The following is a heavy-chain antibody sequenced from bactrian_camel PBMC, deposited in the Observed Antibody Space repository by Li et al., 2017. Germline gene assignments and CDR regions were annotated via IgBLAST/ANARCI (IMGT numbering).Heavy chain of an antibody. V-gene: IGHV3S31*01. CDR1: GHTY. CDR3: AARSVGWCPLFEHWLGKRAYTPGGYFAN. CDR2: MYNRLVLKS. D-gene: IGHD1*01. Sequence: VQLVESGGGLVQPGGSLTLSRLISGHTYMGWFRQAPGKEREGVAAMYNRLVLKSYYSDSVKDRFTISLDNDKNTLYLQMHSLKPEDTAMYYCAARSVGWCPLFEHWLGKRAYTPGGYFANWGQGTQVTVS. J-gene: IGHJ6*01.